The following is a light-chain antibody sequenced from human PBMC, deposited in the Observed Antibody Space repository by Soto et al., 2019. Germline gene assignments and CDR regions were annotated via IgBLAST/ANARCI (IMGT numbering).Light chain of an antibody. J-gene: IGLJ2*01. Sequence: QSALTQPASVSGSPGQSITISCTGTSSDVGGYNYVSWYQKEPGKAPKLMIYDVSNRPSGVSDRFSGSKSGNTASLTISGLQAEDEGDYYCSSYTNRNTLVFGGGTKVTVL. CDR2: DVS. CDR3: SSYTNRNTLV. V-gene: IGLV2-14*01. CDR1: SSDVGGYNY.